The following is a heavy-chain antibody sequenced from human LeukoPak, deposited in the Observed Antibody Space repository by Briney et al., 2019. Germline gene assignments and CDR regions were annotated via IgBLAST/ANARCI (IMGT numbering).Heavy chain of an antibody. CDR3: ARRPYSDTSGRLSDV. Sequence: PGGSLRLSCAASGFAFSSYNMNWVRQAPGKGLEWISYIGSSGSPTHYADPVGGRFTISRDNAKNSLYLQMNSLRDEDTAVYFCARRPYSDTSGRLSDVWGQGTTVTVSS. D-gene: IGHD3-22*01. CDR2: IGSSGSPT. J-gene: IGHJ6*02. V-gene: IGHV3-48*02. CDR1: GFAFSSYN.